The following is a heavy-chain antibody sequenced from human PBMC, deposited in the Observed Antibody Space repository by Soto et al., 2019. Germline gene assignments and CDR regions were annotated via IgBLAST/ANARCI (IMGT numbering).Heavy chain of an antibody. J-gene: IGHJ6*02. CDR1: GFTLRSFW. V-gene: IGHV3-74*01. D-gene: IGHD5-18*01. CDR2: VNPDGSRT. CDR3: AKDPEGIQLWYAGYYYGMDV. Sequence: GGSLRLSCIGSGFTLRSFWMHWVRQGPGKGLTWVARVNPDGSRTTYADSVKGRFTISRDNSKNTLYLQMNSLRAEDTAVYYCAKDPEGIQLWYAGYYYGMDVWGQGTTVTVSS.